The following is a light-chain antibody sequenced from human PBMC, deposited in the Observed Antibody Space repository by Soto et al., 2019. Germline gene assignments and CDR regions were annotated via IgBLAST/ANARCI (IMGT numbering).Light chain of an antibody. Sequence: EIVLTQSPVTLSVSPGERATLSCRASQSVDSNYLAWYQQKRGQAPRLLIYGASSRATGIPDRFSGSGSGTDFTLTIARVAPEDFAVYYCQQYGRSPRTFGQGTKVDIK. CDR1: QSVDSNY. J-gene: IGKJ1*01. CDR2: GAS. V-gene: IGKV3-20*01. CDR3: QQYGRSPRT.